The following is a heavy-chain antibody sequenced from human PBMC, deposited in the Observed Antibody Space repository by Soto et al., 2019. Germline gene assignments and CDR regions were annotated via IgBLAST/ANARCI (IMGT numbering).Heavy chain of an antibody. CDR3: ATVPPRIVVVLAEFPT. D-gene: IGHD2-21*01. Sequence: QVQLKQSGPGLVRPSGTLSLTCRVSGTSISSSYWWAWVRQSPGKGLEWIGEIYHNGITKYNPSLKGSIQMVIDKSHHPFSLKLTSVTAADTAVYYCATVPPRIVVVLAEFPTWGQGTLVTVSS. CDR2: IYHNGIT. J-gene: IGHJ4*02. V-gene: IGHV4-4*02. CDR1: GTSISSSYW.